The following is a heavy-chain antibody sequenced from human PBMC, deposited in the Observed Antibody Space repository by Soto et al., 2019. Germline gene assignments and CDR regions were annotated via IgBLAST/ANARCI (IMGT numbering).Heavy chain of an antibody. CDR2: IHKTGTIT. D-gene: IGHD3-10*01. CDR1: GFTFSTYA. CDR3: VRDLNYKFFFDL. Sequence: EGQVVESGGDLVQPGDSLTISCAASGFTFSTYAMSWVRQAPGKGLEWVSGIHKTGTITFYADAVKGRFTISRDNSKNPLYLHMRSLRDGDTAVYYCVRDLNYKFFFDLWGQGNLVTVSS. V-gene: IGHV3-23*05. J-gene: IGHJ4*02.